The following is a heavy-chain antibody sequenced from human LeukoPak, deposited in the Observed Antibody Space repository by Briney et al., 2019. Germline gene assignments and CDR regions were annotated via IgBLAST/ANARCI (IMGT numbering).Heavy chain of an antibody. CDR1: GGTFFSYA. Sequence: SVKVSCKASGGTFFSYAMSWVRQAPGQGLEWMGGIIPILGTANYAQKFQGRVTITADKSTSTAYMELSSLRSEDTAVYYCARDLSGDVLTAPFDYWGQGTLVTVSS. CDR2: IIPILGTA. V-gene: IGHV1-69*06. D-gene: IGHD1-1*01. J-gene: IGHJ4*02. CDR3: ARDLSGDVLTAPFDY.